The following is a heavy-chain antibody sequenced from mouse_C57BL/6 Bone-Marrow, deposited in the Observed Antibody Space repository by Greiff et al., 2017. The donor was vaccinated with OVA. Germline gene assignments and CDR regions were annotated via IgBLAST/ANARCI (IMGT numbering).Heavy chain of an antibody. CDR3: ARNPYYYGSSPFDY. CDR1: GYTFTSYW. D-gene: IGHD1-1*01. CDR2: IDPSDSYT. J-gene: IGHJ2*01. V-gene: IGHV1-59*01. Sequence: QVQLQQPGAELVRPGTSVKLSCKASGYTFTSYWMHWVKQRPGQGLEWIGVIDPSDSYTNYNQKFKGKATLTVYTSSSTAYMQLSSLTSEDSAVYYCARNPYYYGSSPFDYWGQGTTLTVSS.